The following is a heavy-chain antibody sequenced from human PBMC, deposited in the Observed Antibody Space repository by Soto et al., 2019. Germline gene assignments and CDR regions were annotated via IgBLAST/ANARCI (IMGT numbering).Heavy chain of an antibody. CDR3: ARERNEYSSSFDAFDI. D-gene: IGHD6-6*01. CDR2: ISAYNGNT. V-gene: IGHV1-18*01. CDR1: GYTFTSYG. J-gene: IGHJ3*02. Sequence: ASVKVSCKASGYTFTSYGISWVRQAPGQGLEWMGWISAYNGNTNYAQKLQGRVTMTTDTSTSTAYMELRSLRSDDTAVYYCARERNEYSSSFDAFDIWGHGTMVTVSS.